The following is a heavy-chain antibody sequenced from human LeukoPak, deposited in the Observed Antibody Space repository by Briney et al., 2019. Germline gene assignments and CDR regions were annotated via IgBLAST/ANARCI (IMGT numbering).Heavy chain of an antibody. Sequence: SETLSLTCNVSGDSIPSYYWSWIRRPPGKRMEWIRFILYTGSANYNPSLESRISISVDTSKSLFSLTVKSVTAADTAVYYCARVRRVSSSYSTNYYYMDVWGKGTTVTVSS. CDR1: GDSIPSYY. J-gene: IGHJ6*03. D-gene: IGHD6-6*01. V-gene: IGHV4-59*01. CDR2: ILYTGSA. CDR3: ARVRRVSSSYSTNYYYMDV.